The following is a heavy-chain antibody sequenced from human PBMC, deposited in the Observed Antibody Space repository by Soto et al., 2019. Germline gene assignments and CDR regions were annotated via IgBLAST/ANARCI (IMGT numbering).Heavy chain of an antibody. V-gene: IGHV4-34*01. J-gene: IGHJ4*02. CDR2: ISHSGST. CDR3: ARGWISIVVAGTNLDY. D-gene: IGHD6-19*01. Sequence: PSETLSLTCAVYGGSFSGHYCSWIRQPPGKGLEWIGEISHSGSTNYNPSLKSRVTISVDMSKNQFSLKLSSVTAADTAVYYCARGWISIVVAGTNLDYWGQGILVPSP. CDR1: GGSFSGHY.